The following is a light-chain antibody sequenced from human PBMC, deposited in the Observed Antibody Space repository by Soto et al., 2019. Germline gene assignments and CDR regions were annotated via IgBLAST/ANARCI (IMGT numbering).Light chain of an antibody. CDR3: QQRSSWLT. CDR1: QSVGSY. J-gene: IGKJ4*01. Sequence: ENVLTQSPATLSLSPGERATLSCRASQSVGSYLAWYQQKPGQTPRLLIYDASNRATGIPARFSGSGSGTDFTLTISSLEPEDFAVYYCQQRSSWLTFGGGTKVDI. V-gene: IGKV3-11*01. CDR2: DAS.